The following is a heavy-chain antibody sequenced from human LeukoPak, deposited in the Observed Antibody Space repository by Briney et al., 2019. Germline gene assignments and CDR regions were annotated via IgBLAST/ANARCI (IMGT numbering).Heavy chain of an antibody. D-gene: IGHD3-9*01. CDR1: GFTFSNYG. V-gene: IGHV3-30*03. CDR2: ISYDGSNK. CDR3: ARIAHLRYFDWLLRGRVEYYFDY. J-gene: IGHJ4*02. Sequence: PGRSLRLSCAASGFTFSNYGMHWVRQAPGKGLEWVSFISYDGSNKYYADSVKGRFTISRDNSKNTLYLQMNSLRAEDTAVYYCARIAHLRYFDWLLRGRVEYYFDYWGQGTLVTVSS.